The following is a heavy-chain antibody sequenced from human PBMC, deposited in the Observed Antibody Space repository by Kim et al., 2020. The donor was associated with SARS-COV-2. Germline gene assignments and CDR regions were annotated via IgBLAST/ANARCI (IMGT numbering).Heavy chain of an antibody. CDR3: ARAAGYSVDY. Sequence: GGSLRLSCAASGFTFSSYGMHWVRQAPGKGLEWVAVISYDGSNKYYADSVKGRFTISRDNSKNTLYLQMNSLRAEDTAVYYCARAAGYSVDYWGQGTLVT. D-gene: IGHD2-2*03. V-gene: IGHV3-33*05. J-gene: IGHJ4*02. CDR2: ISYDGSNK. CDR1: GFTFSSYG.